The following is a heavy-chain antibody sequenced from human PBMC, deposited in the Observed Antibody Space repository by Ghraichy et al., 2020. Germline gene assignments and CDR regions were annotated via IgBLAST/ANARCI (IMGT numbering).Heavy chain of an antibody. D-gene: IGHD3-9*01. J-gene: IGHJ6*02. CDR1: GFTFSSYG. CDR3: AKDREEYDTRGPNGMDV. Sequence: GGSLRLSCAASGFTFSSYGMHWVRQAPGKGLEWVAVISYDGSNKYYADSVKGRFTISRDNSKNTLYLQMNSLRAEDTAVYYCAKDREEYDTRGPNGMDVWGQGTTVTVSS. V-gene: IGHV3-30*18. CDR2: ISYDGSNK.